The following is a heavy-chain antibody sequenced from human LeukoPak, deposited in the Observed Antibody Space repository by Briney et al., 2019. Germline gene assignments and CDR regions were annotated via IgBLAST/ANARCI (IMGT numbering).Heavy chain of an antibody. Sequence: GESLKISCKGSGYSFTTYWIGWVRQMPGKGLEWMGIIYPGDSDTRYSPSFQGQVTISADKSISTAYLQWSSLKASDTAMYYCATPRGEWELLPSSWGQGTMVTVSS. CDR3: ATPRGEWELLPSS. V-gene: IGHV5-51*01. D-gene: IGHD1-26*01. CDR2: IYPGDSDT. CDR1: GYSFTTYW. J-gene: IGHJ3*01.